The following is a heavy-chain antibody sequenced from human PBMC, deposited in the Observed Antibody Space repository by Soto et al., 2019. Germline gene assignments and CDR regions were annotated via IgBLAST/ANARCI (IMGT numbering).Heavy chain of an antibody. CDR1: GGSISSYY. CDR2: IYYSGST. CDR3: ARDNYYYSSGYYWGNYYYGMDV. D-gene: IGHD3-22*01. V-gene: IGHV4-59*01. J-gene: IGHJ6*01. Sequence: PSETLSLTCTVSGGSISSYYWSWIRQPPWKGLEWIGYIYYSGSTNYNPSLKSRVTISVDTSKNQFSLKLSSVTAADTAVYYCARDNYYYSSGYYWGNYYYGMDVWGQGTTVTVSS.